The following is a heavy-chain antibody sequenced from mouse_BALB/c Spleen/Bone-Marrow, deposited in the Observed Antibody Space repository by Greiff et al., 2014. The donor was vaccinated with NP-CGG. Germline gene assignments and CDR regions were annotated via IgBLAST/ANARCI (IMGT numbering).Heavy chain of an antibody. Sequence: VQLVESGPGLVAPSQSLSITCTVSGFPLTNYGVHWVRQPPGKGLEWLGVIWAGGSTNYNSALMSRLSITKDNSKSQVFLKMNSLRTDDTAMYYCARDRYYDYYFDYWGQGTTLTVSS. D-gene: IGHD2-4*01. CDR2: IWAGGST. V-gene: IGHV2-9*02. CDR1: GFPLTNYG. J-gene: IGHJ2*01. CDR3: ARDRYYDYYFDY.